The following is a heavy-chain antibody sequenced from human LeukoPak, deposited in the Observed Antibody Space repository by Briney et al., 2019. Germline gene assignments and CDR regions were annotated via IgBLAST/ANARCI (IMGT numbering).Heavy chain of an antibody. D-gene: IGHD4-17*01. CDR1: GFTFSSYS. CDR2: ISSSSSYI. V-gene: IGHV3-21*01. Sequence: KPGGSLRLSCAASGFTFSSYSMNWVRQAPGKGLEWVSSISSSSSYIYYADSVKGPFTVSRDNAKNSLYLQMNSLRAEDTAVYYCARDRTTVTAFDYWGQGTLVTVSS. J-gene: IGHJ4*02. CDR3: ARDRTTVTAFDY.